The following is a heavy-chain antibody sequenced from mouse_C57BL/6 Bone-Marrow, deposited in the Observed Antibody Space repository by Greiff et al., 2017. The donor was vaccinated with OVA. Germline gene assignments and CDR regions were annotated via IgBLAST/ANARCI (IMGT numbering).Heavy chain of an antibody. CDR1: GYSITSGYY. Sequence: EVQRVESGPGLVKPSQSLSLTCSVTGYSITSGYYWNWIRQFPGNKLEWMGYISYDGSNNYNPSLKNRISITRDTPKNQFLLKLNSVATADTAASYCATDGSSLYWYFDVWGTGTTVTVSS. CDR3: ATDGSSLYWYFDV. D-gene: IGHD1-1*01. CDR2: ISYDGSN. V-gene: IGHV3-6*01. J-gene: IGHJ1*03.